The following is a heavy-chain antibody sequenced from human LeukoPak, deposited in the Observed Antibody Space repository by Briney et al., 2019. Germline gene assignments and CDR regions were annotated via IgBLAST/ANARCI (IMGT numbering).Heavy chain of an antibody. V-gene: IGHV1-69*05. CDR3: ALPLYYYDSSGYYYDAFDI. CDR2: IIPIFDTA. Sequence: SVKVSCKASGGTFSSYAISWVRQAPGQGLEWMGRIIPIFDTANYAQKFQGRVTITTDESTSTAYMELSSLRSEDTAVYYCALPLYYYDSSGYYYDAFDIWGQGTMVTVSS. D-gene: IGHD3-22*01. J-gene: IGHJ3*02. CDR1: GGTFSSYA.